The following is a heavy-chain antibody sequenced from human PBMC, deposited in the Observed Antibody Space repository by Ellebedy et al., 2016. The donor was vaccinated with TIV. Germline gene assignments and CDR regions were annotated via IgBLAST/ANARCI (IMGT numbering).Heavy chain of an antibody. CDR2: ISAYNGNT. CDR3: ATRPIAAPGGESVTFDY. D-gene: IGHD6-13*01. Sequence: ASVKVSCKASGYTFTSYGISWVRQAPGQGLEWMGWISAYNGNTNYAQKLQGRVTMTTDTSTSTAYMELSSLRSEDTAVYYCATRPIAAPGGESVTFDYWGQGTLVTVSS. CDR1: GYTFTSYG. V-gene: IGHV1-18*01. J-gene: IGHJ4*02.